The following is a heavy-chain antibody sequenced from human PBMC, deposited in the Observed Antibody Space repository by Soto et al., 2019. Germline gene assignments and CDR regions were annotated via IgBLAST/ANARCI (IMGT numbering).Heavy chain of an antibody. D-gene: IGHD2-15*01. Sequence: QVQLVESGGGVVQHGRSLRLSCAASGFTFSSYGMHWVRQAPGKGLEWVAVIWSDGSNKYYADSVKGRFTISRDNSKNTLYLQMNSLRAEDTAVYYCARDRIVVVVATPIYYYGMDVWGQGTTVTVSS. CDR3: ARDRIVVVVATPIYYYGMDV. CDR1: GFTFSSYG. J-gene: IGHJ6*02. V-gene: IGHV3-33*01. CDR2: IWSDGSNK.